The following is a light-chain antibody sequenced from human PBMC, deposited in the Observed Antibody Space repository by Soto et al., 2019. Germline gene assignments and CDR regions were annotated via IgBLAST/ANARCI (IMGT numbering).Light chain of an antibody. J-gene: IGKJ1*01. V-gene: IGKV1-5*03. CDR3: QQYDTYPST. Sequence: DIQLTQSPSTLSASVGDRVTITCRATQSISSWLAWYQQKPGKAPKLLIYKASSLESGVPATFSGSGSGTDFTLTIRSLQPDDSATYYCQQYDTYPSTFGQGTKAEIK. CDR2: KAS. CDR1: QSISSW.